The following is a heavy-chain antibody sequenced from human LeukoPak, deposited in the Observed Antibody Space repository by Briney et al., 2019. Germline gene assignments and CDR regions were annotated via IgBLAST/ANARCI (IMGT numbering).Heavy chain of an antibody. Sequence: GGSLRLSCVASGFTFSNYAMNWVRQAPGKGLEWVSGISSSGGSTYYADSVKGRFTISRDNSKNTLYLQMNSLRAEDTAVYYCARDRLSSSSWYAPFDYWGQGTLVTVSS. CDR2: ISSSGGST. D-gene: IGHD6-13*01. CDR1: GFTFSNYA. V-gene: IGHV3-23*01. CDR3: ARDRLSSSSWYAPFDY. J-gene: IGHJ4*02.